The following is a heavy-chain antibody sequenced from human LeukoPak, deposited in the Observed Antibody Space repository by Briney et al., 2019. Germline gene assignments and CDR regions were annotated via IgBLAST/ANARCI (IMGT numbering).Heavy chain of an antibody. CDR2: IFSGGGT. CDR1: GLTVSTNY. Sequence: GGSLRLSCAASGLTVSTNYMSWVRQAPGKGLEWVSVIFSGGGTHYADSVKGRFIMSRDNSKNTLYLQMDSLRAEDTAVYYCARLHYDILTGPFDYWGQGTLVTVSS. V-gene: IGHV3-66*04. J-gene: IGHJ4*02. CDR3: ARLHYDILTGPFDY. D-gene: IGHD3-9*01.